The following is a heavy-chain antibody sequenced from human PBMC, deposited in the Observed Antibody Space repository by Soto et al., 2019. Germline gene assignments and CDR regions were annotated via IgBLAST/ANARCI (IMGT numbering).Heavy chain of an antibody. CDR2: ISAYNGNT. J-gene: IGHJ4*02. Sequence: AAVKVSCKASGYTFTSYGISWVRQAPGQGLEWMGWISAYNGNTNYAQKLQGRVTMTTDTSTSTAYMELRSLRSDDTAVYYCARSPRYYYDSSGAITAYDYWGQGTLVTVSS. V-gene: IGHV1-18*04. CDR3: ARSPRYYYDSSGAITAYDY. D-gene: IGHD3-22*01. CDR1: GYTFTSYG.